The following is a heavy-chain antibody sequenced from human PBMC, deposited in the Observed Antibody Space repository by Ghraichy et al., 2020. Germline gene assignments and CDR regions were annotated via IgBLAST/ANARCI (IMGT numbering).Heavy chain of an antibody. CDR1: GFRFNKAW. Sequence: GESLNISCAASGFRFNKAWMNWVRQAPGKGLEWVGLIKSKTDGGTTDYAAPVKGRFTISRDDLRHTVYLQMNSLKTEETGVYYCSAYSFTVNYYYYGMDVWGQGTTVTVSS. V-gene: IGHV3-15*07. CDR3: SAYSFTVNYYYYGMDV. CDR2: IKSKTDGGTT. J-gene: IGHJ6*02. D-gene: IGHD2-15*01.